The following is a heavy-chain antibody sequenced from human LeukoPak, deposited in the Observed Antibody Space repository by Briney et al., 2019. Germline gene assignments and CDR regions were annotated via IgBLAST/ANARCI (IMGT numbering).Heavy chain of an antibody. J-gene: IGHJ4*02. CDR3: ARESGSGSILDY. D-gene: IGHD3-10*01. CDR1: GGSISSYY. V-gene: IGHV4-59*01. Sequence: PSETLSLICTVSGGSISSYYWSWIRQPPGKGLEWIGYIYYSGSTNYNPSLKSRVTISVDTSKNQFSLKLSSVTAADTAVYYCARESGSGSILDYWGQGTLVTVSS. CDR2: IYYSGST.